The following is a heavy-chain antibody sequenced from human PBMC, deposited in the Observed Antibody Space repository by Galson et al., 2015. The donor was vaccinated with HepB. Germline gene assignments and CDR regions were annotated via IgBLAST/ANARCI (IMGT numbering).Heavy chain of an antibody. Sequence: PALVKPTQTLTLTCTFSGFSLSTSGVGVGWIRQPPGKALEWLALIYWNDDKRYSPSLKSRLTITKDTSKNQVVLTMTNMDPVDTATYHCAHTKVEDYGGTSWFDPWGQGTLVTVSS. CDR2: IYWNDDK. CDR3: AHTKVEDYGGTSWFDP. CDR1: GFSLSTSGVG. J-gene: IGHJ5*02. D-gene: IGHD4-23*01. V-gene: IGHV2-5*01.